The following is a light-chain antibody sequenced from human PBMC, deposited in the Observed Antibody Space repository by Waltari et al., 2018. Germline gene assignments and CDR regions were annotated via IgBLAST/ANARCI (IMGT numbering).Light chain of an antibody. CDR2: EDT. V-gene: IGLV3-10*01. CDR1: ALPNKH. J-gene: IGLJ1*01. Sequence: SYELTQPPSVSVSPGQTGRITCSGDALPNKHAYRYQHRSGQAPVLVIYEDTKRPSGIPERFSGSISGTLATLTISGAQVDDEADYYCYSTDSSAYVFGTGTKVTVL. CDR3: YSTDSSAYV.